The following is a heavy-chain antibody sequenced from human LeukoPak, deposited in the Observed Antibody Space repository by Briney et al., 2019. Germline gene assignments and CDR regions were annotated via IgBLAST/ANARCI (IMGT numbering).Heavy chain of an antibody. CDR1: GVSISSSNYY. J-gene: IGHJ6*02. CDR3: ARDTADYYGSGSYNLAGRDFGMDV. D-gene: IGHD3-10*01. V-gene: IGHV4-39*07. CDR2: VYYRGST. Sequence: PSETLSLTCNVSGVSISSSNYYWGWIRQPPGKGLEWIGSVYYRGSTYYNASLKSRVTISVDTSKNQFSLKLISVTAADTAVYYCARDTADYYGSGSYNLAGRDFGMDVWGQGTTVTVSS.